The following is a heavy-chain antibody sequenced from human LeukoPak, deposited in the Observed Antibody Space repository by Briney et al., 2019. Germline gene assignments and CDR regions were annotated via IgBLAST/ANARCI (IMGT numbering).Heavy chain of an antibody. J-gene: IGHJ6*03. CDR3: ARLSAYYYGSYFYYYMDV. CDR1: GFGFSRYW. V-gene: IGHV3-74*01. Sequence: PGGSLRLSCAASGFGFSRYWMHWVRQAPGTGLKWVSRIYRDGSTTDYADSVKGRFTISRDNAKKSVYLHMSSLRAEDTALYYCARLSAYYYGSYFYYYMDVWGKGTTVTVSS. CDR2: IYRDGSTT. D-gene: IGHD3-10*01.